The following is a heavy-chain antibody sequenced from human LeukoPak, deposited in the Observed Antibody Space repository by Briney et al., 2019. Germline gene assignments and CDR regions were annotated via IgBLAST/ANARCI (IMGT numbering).Heavy chain of an antibody. Sequence: PSETLSLTCTVSGDSISNYYWSWIRQPPGKGLEWIGYIYYSGSTNYNPSLKSRVTMSVDTSKNQFSLKLSSVTAAGTAVYYCARELKVGNTGYYFDYWGQGTLVTVSP. D-gene: IGHD2/OR15-2a*01. V-gene: IGHV4-59*01. CDR2: IYYSGST. CDR1: GDSISNYY. J-gene: IGHJ4*02. CDR3: ARELKVGNTGYYFDY.